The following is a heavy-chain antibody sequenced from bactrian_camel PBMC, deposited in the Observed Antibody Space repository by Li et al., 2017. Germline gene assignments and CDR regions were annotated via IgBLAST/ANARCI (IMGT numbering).Heavy chain of an antibody. D-gene: IGHD6*01. CDR2: IDSAGGST. CDR3: AADSSSWYHYYR. Sequence: QVQLVESGGGLVQPGGSLRLSCAASGFTFSTYSMHWVRQAPGKGFEYVSSIDSAGGSTHYADSLKGRFTISRDNAKNTVYLQMNSLKSDDTAMYFCAADSSSWYHYYRWGRGTQVTVS. CDR1: GFTFSTYS. V-gene: IGHV3S1*01. J-gene: IGHJ4*01.